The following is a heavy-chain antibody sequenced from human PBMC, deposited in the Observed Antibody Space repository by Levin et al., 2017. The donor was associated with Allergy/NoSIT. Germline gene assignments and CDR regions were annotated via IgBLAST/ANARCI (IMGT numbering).Heavy chain of an antibody. CDR3: AHRRYDILTGYGDFDY. Sequence: SGPTLVKPTQTLTLTCTFSGFSLSTSGVGVGWIRQPPGKALEWRALIYWDDDKRYSPSLKSRRTITKDTSKNQVVITMTNMDPVDTATYYCAHRRYDILTGYGDFDYWGQGTLVTVPS. V-gene: IGHV2-5*02. CDR1: GFSLSTSGVG. CDR2: IYWDDDK. D-gene: IGHD3-9*01. J-gene: IGHJ4*02.